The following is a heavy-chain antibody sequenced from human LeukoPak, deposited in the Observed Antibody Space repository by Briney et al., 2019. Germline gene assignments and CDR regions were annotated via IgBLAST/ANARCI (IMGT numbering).Heavy chain of an antibody. D-gene: IGHD4-17*01. CDR2: IYYSGST. V-gene: IGHV4-59*01. CDR3: ARDDGEGYYYYMDV. J-gene: IGHJ6*03. Sequence: PSETLSLTCTVSGGSISSYYWSWIRQPPGKGLEWIGYIYYSGSTNYNPSLKSRVTISVDTSKNQFSLKLSSVTAADTAVYYCARDDGEGYYYYMDVWGKGTTVTVSS. CDR1: GGSISSYY.